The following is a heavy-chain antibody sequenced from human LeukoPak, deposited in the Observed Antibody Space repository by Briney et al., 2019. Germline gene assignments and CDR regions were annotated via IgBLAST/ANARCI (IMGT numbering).Heavy chain of an antibody. D-gene: IGHD3-22*01. CDR2: ISYDGSNK. V-gene: IGHV3-30*18. Sequence: SLRLSGAATGFTFISYRMHWVRQAPGNGLQWVAVISYDGSNKYYADSMKGRFTISRDNSKNTLYLQMNSLRAEDTAVYYCAKNKHDSSGYYSAPFDYWGQGTLVTVSS. CDR1: GFTFISYR. J-gene: IGHJ4*02. CDR3: AKNKHDSSGYYSAPFDY.